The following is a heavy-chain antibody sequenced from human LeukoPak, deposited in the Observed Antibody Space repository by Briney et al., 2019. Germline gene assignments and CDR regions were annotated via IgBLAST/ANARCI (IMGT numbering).Heavy chain of an antibody. D-gene: IGHD6-19*01. V-gene: IGHV3-23*01. Sequence: PGGSLRLSCAASGFTFSTYAMSWVRQAPWKGLEWVSTIGGSGGGTYYAESVKGRFIISRDTSKNTLFLQMNSLRAEDTALYYCARNDFGSGWLGDYWGQGTLVTVFS. J-gene: IGHJ4*02. CDR3: ARNDFGSGWLGDY. CDR2: IGGSGGGT. CDR1: GFTFSTYA.